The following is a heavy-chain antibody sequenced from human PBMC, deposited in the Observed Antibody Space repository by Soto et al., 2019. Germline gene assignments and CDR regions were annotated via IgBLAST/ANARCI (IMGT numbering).Heavy chain of an antibody. D-gene: IGHD6-13*01. Sequence: QLQLQESGPGLVKPSETLSLTCSVSGGSISSGSYYWGWIRQPPGKGLEWVGSISYSENTYYSPSLKSRVTMSVDTSNSQGSLELRSVTATNTAVYYCARRGVRIAAGGTCTGFDPWGQGTLVTVSS. V-gene: IGHV4-39*01. CDR2: ISYSENT. CDR3: ARRGVRIAAGGTCTGFDP. J-gene: IGHJ5*02. CDR1: GGSISSGSYY.